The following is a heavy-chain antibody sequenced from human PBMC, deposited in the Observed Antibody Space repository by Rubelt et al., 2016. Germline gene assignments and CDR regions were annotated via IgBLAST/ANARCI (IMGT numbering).Heavy chain of an antibody. CDR1: GYPLTELS. V-gene: IGHV1-24*01. J-gene: IGHJ4*02. CDR2: FDPEDGET. CDR3: ATASPYCSGGSCY. D-gene: IGHD2-15*01. Sequence: QVQLVQSGAEVKKPGASVKVSCKVSGYPLTELSMHWVRQAPGKGLEWMGGFDPEDGETIYAQKFQGRVTRTEDTSTDTAYMERSSLRSEDTAVYYCATASPYCSGGSCYWGQGTLVTVSS.